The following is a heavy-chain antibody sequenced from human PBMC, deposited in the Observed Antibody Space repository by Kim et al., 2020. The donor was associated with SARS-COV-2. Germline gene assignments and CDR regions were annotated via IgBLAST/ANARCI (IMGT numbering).Heavy chain of an antibody. Sequence: SETLSLTCAVYGGSFSGYYWSWIRQPPGKGLEWIGEINHSGSTNYKPSLKSRVTISVDTSKNQFSLKLSSVTAADTAVYYCARNYGSGSFNWFDHWGQGT. J-gene: IGHJ5*02. CDR1: GGSFSGYY. CDR3: ARNYGSGSFNWFDH. CDR2: INHSGST. V-gene: IGHV4-34*01. D-gene: IGHD3-10*01.